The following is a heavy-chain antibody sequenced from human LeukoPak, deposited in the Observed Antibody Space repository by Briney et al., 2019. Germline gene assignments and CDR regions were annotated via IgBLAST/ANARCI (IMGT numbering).Heavy chain of an antibody. V-gene: IGHV3-30*02. CDR2: IRYDGSNK. CDR3: AKDPYYDSSGRGGYYYYYMDV. J-gene: IGHJ6*03. D-gene: IGHD3-22*01. Sequence: GGPLRLSCAASGFTFSSYGMHWVRQAPGKGLEWVAFIRYDGSNKYYADSVKGRFTISRDNSKNTLYLQMNSLRAEDTAVYYCAKDPYYDSSGRGGYYYYYMDVWGKGTTVTVSS. CDR1: GFTFSSYG.